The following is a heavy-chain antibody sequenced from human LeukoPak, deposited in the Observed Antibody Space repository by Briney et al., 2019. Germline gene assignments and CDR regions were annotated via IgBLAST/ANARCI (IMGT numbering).Heavy chain of an antibody. D-gene: IGHD6-13*01. CDR3: AREGAAAGFDI. J-gene: IGHJ3*02. CDR2: IYHSGST. V-gene: IGHV4-30-2*01. Sequence: SETLSLTCAVSGGSISSGGYSWSWLRQPPGKGLEWIGYIYHSGSTYYNPSLKSRVTISVDRSKNQFSLKLSSVTAADTAVYHCAREGAAAGFDIWGQGTMVTVSS. CDR1: GGSISSGGYS.